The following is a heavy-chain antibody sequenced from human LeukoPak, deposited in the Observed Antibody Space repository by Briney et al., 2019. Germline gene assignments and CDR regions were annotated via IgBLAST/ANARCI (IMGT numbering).Heavy chain of an antibody. Sequence: PGGSLRLSCAASGFTFSSYWMHWVRQAPGEGLVWVSRIKYDETITNYADSVKGRFTISRDNGKNTLYLQMNSLRAEDTAVYYCAKVETSGGANCYALDYWGQGTLVTVSS. CDR3: AKVETSGGANCYALDY. CDR1: GFTFSSYW. V-gene: IGHV3-74*01. CDR2: IKYDETIT. D-gene: IGHD2-2*01. J-gene: IGHJ4*02.